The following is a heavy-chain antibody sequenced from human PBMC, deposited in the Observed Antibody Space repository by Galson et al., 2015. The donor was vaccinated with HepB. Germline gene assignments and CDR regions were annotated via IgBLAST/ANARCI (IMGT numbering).Heavy chain of an antibody. CDR2: INAGNGNT. CDR3: ARGSIYGGSYGDY. Sequence: SVKVSCKASGYTFTSYAMHWVRQAPGQRLEWMGWINAGNGNTKYSQKFQGRVTITRDTSASTAYMEPSSLRSEDTAVYYCARGSIYGGSYGDYWGQGTLVTVSS. J-gene: IGHJ4*02. D-gene: IGHD1-26*01. CDR1: GYTFTSYA. V-gene: IGHV1-3*01.